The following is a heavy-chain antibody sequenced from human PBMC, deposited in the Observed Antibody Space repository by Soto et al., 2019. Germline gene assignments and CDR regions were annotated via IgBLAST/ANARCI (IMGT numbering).Heavy chain of an antibody. V-gene: IGHV3-30*18. J-gene: IGHJ5*02. CDR1: GFTFSNFG. CDR2: ISSDGGDK. D-gene: IGHD2-15*01. Sequence: VQLVESGGGVVQPGRSPRLSCAASGFTFSNFGMHWVRQAPGKGLEWVAAISSDGGDKYYSHSVKDRFTVSRDNSRNTLFRQMNSLRVEDTAVYYCVKGSDVARQELDRWGQGILVTVSS. CDR3: VKGSDVARQELDR.